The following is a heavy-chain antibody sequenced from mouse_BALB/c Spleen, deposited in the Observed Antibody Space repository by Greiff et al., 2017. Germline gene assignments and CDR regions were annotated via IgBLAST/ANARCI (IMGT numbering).Heavy chain of an antibody. CDR3: NANECDVRSAMDY. CDR2: IYPENGDT. V-gene: IGHV14-4*02. J-gene: IGHJ4*01. CDR1: GFNIKDYY. Sequence: SGAELVRSGASVKLSCTASGFNIKDYYMHWVKQRPEQGLEWIGWIYPENGDTEYAPKFQGKATMTADTSSNTAYLQLSSLTSEDSAVYYCNANECDVRSAMDYWGQGTSVTVSS.